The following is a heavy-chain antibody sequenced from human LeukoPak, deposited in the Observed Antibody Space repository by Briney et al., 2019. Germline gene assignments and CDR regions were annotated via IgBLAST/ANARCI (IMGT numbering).Heavy chain of an antibody. CDR1: GGSISSYY. Sequence: SETLSLTCTVSGGSISSYYWSWIGQPPGKELKWIGNIFYTGSTSYNPSLKSRATISVDTSKNQFSVKLSSVTAADTAVYYCARGSRGSHYTDWGQGTLVTVSA. CDR3: ARGSRGSHYTD. CDR2: IFYTGST. D-gene: IGHD1-26*01. J-gene: IGHJ4*02. V-gene: IGHV4-59*01.